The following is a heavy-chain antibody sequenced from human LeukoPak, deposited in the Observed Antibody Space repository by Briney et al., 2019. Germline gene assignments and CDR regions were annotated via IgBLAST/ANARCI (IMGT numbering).Heavy chain of an antibody. Sequence: NASETLSLTCTVSGGSISSYYWSWIRQPPGKGLEWIGYIYYSGSTNYNPSLKSRVTISVDTSKNQFSLKLSSVTAADTAVYYCARDRIGAFDIWGQGTMVTVSS. J-gene: IGHJ3*02. CDR2: IYYSGST. CDR1: GGSISSYY. D-gene: IGHD2-21*01. V-gene: IGHV4-59*01. CDR3: ARDRIGAFDI.